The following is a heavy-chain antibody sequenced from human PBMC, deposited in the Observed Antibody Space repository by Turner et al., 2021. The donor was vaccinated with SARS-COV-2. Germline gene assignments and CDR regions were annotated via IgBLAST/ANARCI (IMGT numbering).Heavy chain of an antibody. V-gene: IGHV1-24*01. D-gene: IGHD5-12*01. J-gene: IGHJ6*02. CDR1: GYSPTELS. CDR3: STRWDIVGRANGLDV. Sequence: QVQLAQSGAEVKKPGASVKVSCTVSGYSPTELSIHWVRQAPGKGLEWMGSLGLEAHETIRAQKLQNRIILSEDKSSDTAVMELSGLRFEDTAIYYCSTRWDIVGRANGLDVCGQGTSVTVSS. CDR2: LGLEAHET.